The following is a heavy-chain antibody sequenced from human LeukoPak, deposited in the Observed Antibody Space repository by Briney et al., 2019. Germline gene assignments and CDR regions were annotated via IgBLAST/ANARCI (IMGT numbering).Heavy chain of an antibody. J-gene: IGHJ6*04. V-gene: IGHV1-69*13. CDR2: VIPIFGTA. CDR1: GGTFSSYA. CDR3: ARAIRYFDWLLPFGMDV. D-gene: IGHD3-9*01. Sequence: SVKVSCKASGGTFSSYAISWVRQAPGQGLEWMGGVIPIFGTANYAQKFQGRVTITADESTSTAYMELSSLRSEDTAVYYCARAIRYFDWLLPFGMDVWGKGTTVTVSS.